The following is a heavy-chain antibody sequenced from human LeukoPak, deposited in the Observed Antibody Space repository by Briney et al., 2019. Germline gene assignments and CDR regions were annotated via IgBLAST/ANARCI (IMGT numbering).Heavy chain of an antibody. Sequence: SETLSLTCTVSGGSISSSSYYWGWIRQPPGKGLEWIGSIYYSGSTYYNPSLKSRVTISVDTSKNQFSLKLSSVTAADTAVYYCASSGVYYYYYYMDVWGKGTTVTVSS. CDR3: ASSGVYYYYYYMDV. D-gene: IGHD6-6*01. CDR1: GGSISSSSYY. CDR2: IYYSGST. J-gene: IGHJ6*03. V-gene: IGHV4-39*07.